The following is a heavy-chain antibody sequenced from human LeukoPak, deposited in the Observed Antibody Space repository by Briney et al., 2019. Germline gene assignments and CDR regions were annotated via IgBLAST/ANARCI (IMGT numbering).Heavy chain of an antibody. CDR2: INGGGVNT. J-gene: IGHJ4*02. CDR3: VKDLYSSYGPADY. Sequence: GGSLRLSCAASGFTFSSYAMSWVRQAPGKGLEWVSTINGGGVNTHYADSVGGRFTISRDNSKNTLFLQMNSLRDEDTAVYYCVKDLYSSYGPADYWGQGNLVTVSS. CDR1: GFTFSSYA. V-gene: IGHV3-23*01. D-gene: IGHD4-11*01.